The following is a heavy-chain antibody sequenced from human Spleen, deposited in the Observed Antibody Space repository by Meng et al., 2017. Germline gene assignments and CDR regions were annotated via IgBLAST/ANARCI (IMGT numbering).Heavy chain of an antibody. J-gene: IGHJ5*01. CDR1: GVTLSNQW. CDR2: MNRDGSRT. Sequence: EVQLVESGGDLVQPGGSLRLSCAATGVTLSNQWIHWVRQVPGEGLQWVSRMNRDGSRTDYAVSVRGRFTISRDNAKNTMYLHMSGLRAEDTGVYYCVRDFGGWSDFWGQGTLVTVSS. D-gene: IGHD3-3*01. CDR3: VRDFGGWSDF. V-gene: IGHV3-74*01.